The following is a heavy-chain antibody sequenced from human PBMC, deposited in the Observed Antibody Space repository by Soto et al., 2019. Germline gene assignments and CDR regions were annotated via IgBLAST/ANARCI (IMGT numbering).Heavy chain of an antibody. D-gene: IGHD3-22*01. Sequence: SETLSLTCTVSGGSISSGGYYWSWIRRHPGKGLEWIGYIYYSGSTYYNPSLKSRVTISVDTSKNQFSLKLSSVTAADTAVYYCAKFSYHDSSGYYFYWFDPWGQGALVTVSS. CDR3: AKFSYHDSSGYYFYWFDP. CDR1: GGSISSGGYY. V-gene: IGHV4-31*03. CDR2: IYYSGST. J-gene: IGHJ5*02.